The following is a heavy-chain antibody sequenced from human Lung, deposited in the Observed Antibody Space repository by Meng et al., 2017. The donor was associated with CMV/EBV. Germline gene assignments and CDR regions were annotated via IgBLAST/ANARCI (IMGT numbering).Heavy chain of an antibody. V-gene: IGHV6-1*01. CDR1: GDSVSSNSAA. D-gene: IGHD4-17*01. CDR2: TYYRSKWYN. J-gene: IGHJ4*02. CDR3: AREGPTVTPFDY. Sequence: SQXXSLTXAISGDSVSSNSAAWNWIRQSPSRGLEWLGRTYYRSKWYNDYAVSVKSRITINPDTSKNQFSLQLNSVTPEDTAVYYCAREGPTVTPFDYWGQGTXVTVSS.